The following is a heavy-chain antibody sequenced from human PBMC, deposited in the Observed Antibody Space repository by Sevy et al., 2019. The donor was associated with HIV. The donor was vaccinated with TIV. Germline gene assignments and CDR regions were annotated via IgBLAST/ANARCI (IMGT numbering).Heavy chain of an antibody. Sequence: GGSPRLSCAGSGYIFSHYWMSWVRQVPGKGLEWVANIRQDGSDKYYVDFVKGRFTISRDNAKNSLYLHMNSLGAEDTAVYYCVRDTGFGANDLWGQGTLVTVSS. V-gene: IGHV3-7*01. CDR1: GYIFSHYW. J-gene: IGHJ5*02. CDR2: IRQDGSDK. CDR3: VRDTGFGANDL. D-gene: IGHD3-10*01.